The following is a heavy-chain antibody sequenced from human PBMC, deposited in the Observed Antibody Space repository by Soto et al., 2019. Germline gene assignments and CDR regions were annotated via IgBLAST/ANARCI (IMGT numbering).Heavy chain of an antibody. CDR2: IYYSGST. CDR1: GGSLSSGGYS. V-gene: IGHV4-31*03. J-gene: IGHJ4*02. CDR3: ARRWGTSFDF. Sequence: TLFLTCTVSGGSLSSGGYSLSWIRQHPGKGLEWIGYIYYSGSTYYNPSLKSRVTISVDTSKNQFSLKLSSVTAADTAVYYCARRWGTSFDFWGQGTLVTVSS. D-gene: IGHD7-27*01.